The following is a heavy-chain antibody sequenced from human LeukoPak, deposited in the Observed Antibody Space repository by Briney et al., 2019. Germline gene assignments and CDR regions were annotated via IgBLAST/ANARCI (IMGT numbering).Heavy chain of an antibody. Sequence: SSETLSLTCTVSDGSISSYYWSWIRQPAGKGLEWIGRIYTSGSTNYNPSLKSRVTMSVDTSKNQFSLKLSSVTAADTAVYYCARDASSSWGYDYYYYMDVWGKGTTVTVSS. CDR3: ARDASSSWGYDYYYYMDV. J-gene: IGHJ6*03. CDR2: IYTSGST. V-gene: IGHV4-4*07. CDR1: DGSISSYY. D-gene: IGHD6-13*01.